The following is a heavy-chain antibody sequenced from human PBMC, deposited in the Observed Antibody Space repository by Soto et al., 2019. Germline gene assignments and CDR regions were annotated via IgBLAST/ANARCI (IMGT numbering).Heavy chain of an antibody. Sequence: SSETLSLTCSVSGGAIRSGNYYWSWIRQSPGKGLEWLGHVSHSGTTSYNPSLQSRATISLDAAQNHFSLRLNSVTVADTALYFCARGRGQLLFDYWGQGSMVTVSS. J-gene: IGHJ4*02. CDR3: ARGRGQLLFDY. CDR1: GGAIRSGNYY. CDR2: VSHSGTT. D-gene: IGHD6-13*01. V-gene: IGHV4-30-4*01.